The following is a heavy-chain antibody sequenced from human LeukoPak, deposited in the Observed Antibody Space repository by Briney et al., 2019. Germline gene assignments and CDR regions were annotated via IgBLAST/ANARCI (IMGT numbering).Heavy chain of an antibody. CDR2: IYLRGNT. Sequence: PSETLSLTCAISGGSISSSNWWTWVRQPPGKGLEWVGEIYLRGNTNYNPSLESRATISVDESKTQLSLRLESVTAADTAVYYCARLYSSGWPTSFDYWGQGTLVTVSS. D-gene: IGHD6-25*01. CDR3: ARLYSSGWPTSFDY. J-gene: IGHJ4*02. V-gene: IGHV4-4*02. CDR1: GGSISSSNW.